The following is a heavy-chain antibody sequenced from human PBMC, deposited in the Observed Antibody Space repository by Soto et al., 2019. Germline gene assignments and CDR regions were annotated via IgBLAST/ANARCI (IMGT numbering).Heavy chain of an antibody. Sequence: QLQLQESGPGLVKPSETLSLTCTVSGGSISSSSYYWGWIRQPPGKGLEWIGSIYYSGSTYYNPSLNSRVAISVDTSNNQFSLKLSSVTAADTAVYYCARRRWELPTGEPDWYFDLWGRGTLVTVSS. CDR1: GGSISSSSYY. D-gene: IGHD1-26*01. CDR3: ARRRWELPTGEPDWYFDL. J-gene: IGHJ2*01. CDR2: IYYSGST. V-gene: IGHV4-39*01.